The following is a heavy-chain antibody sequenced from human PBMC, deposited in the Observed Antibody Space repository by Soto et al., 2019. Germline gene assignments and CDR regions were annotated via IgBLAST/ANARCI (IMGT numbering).Heavy chain of an antibody. V-gene: IGHV1-18*01. Sequence: QVQLVQSGAEVKKPGASVKVSCKASGYTFTSYGINWVRQAPGQGLEWMGWISAYNGNTNYPQKLQGRVTMTTDTSTSTAYMELRSLRSDDTAVYYCARVWVGTTFAYYSGMDVWGQGTTVTVSS. CDR1: GYTFTSYG. J-gene: IGHJ6*02. CDR2: ISAYNGNT. CDR3: ARVWVGTTFAYYSGMDV. D-gene: IGHD1-26*01.